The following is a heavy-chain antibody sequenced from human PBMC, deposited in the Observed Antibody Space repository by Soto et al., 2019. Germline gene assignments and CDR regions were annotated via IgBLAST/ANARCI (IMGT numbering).Heavy chain of an antibody. Sequence: QVQLVQSGAEVKKPGSSVKVSCKASGGTFSSYAISWVRQAPGQGLEWMGGIIPIFGTANYAQKFQGRVTITADESTSTAYMELSSLRSEDTAVYYCARDELGYYYDSGGLYCMDFWGQGTTVTVSS. CDR2: IIPIFGTA. J-gene: IGHJ6*02. V-gene: IGHV1-69*01. D-gene: IGHD3-22*01. CDR3: ARDELGYYYDSGGLYCMDF. CDR1: GGTFSSYA.